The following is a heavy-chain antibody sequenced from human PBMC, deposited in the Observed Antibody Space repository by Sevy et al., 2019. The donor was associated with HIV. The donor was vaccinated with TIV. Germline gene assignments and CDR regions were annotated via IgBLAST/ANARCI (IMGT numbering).Heavy chain of an antibody. CDR1: GFTFNNYA. CDR3: AGGRYDSSGSFDAFDI. Sequence: GGSLRLSCAASGFTFNNYAMNWVRQAPGKGLEWVSTIFGNGDVSISFGNGDVTYYADSVRGRFTISRDSSKNTLYLQMNSLGAEDTALYYCAGGRYDSSGSFDAFDIRGQGTMVTVSS. D-gene: IGHD3-22*01. CDR2: IFGNGDVSISFGNGDVT. J-gene: IGHJ3*02. V-gene: IGHV3-23*01.